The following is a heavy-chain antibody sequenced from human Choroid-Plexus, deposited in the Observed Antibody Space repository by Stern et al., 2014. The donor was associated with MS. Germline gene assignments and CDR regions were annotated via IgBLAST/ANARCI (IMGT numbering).Heavy chain of an antibody. D-gene: IGHD2/OR15-2a*01. CDR2: VSYDGSNK. CDR1: GFTFGSCA. V-gene: IGHV3-30*18. Sequence: VQLVVSAGGVVQPGRPLRLSCVASGFTFGSCAMHWVRQAPGKRLEWVAGVSYDGSNKYYADSVKGRFTISRDNSQNTLYMQMSSLRPEDTAVYYCAKDRQYLTYFFDHWGQGSLVTVSS. CDR3: AKDRQYLTYFFDH. J-gene: IGHJ5*02.